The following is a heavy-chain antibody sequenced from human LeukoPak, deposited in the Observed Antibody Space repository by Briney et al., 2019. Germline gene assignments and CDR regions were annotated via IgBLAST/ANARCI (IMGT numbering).Heavy chain of an antibody. CDR2: IYDSGST. D-gene: IGHD6-13*01. CDR3: ARAHSSSWYFPDY. J-gene: IGHJ4*02. Sequence: SETLSLTCAVSGGSINNYYWSWIRQPPGKGLEWIGYIYDSGSTNYNPSLKSRVTTSLDTSKNQVSLELSSVTAADTAVYYCARAHSSSWYFPDYWGQGTLVTVSS. CDR1: GGSINNYY. V-gene: IGHV4-59*01.